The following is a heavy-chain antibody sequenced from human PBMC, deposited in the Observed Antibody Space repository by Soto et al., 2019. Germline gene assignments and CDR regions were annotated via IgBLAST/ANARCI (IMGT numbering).Heavy chain of an antibody. CDR3: RSGDYLFDY. D-gene: IGHD4-17*01. V-gene: IGHV4-39*01. CDR2: IYYSGST. Sequence: QLQLQESGPGLVKPSETLSLTCTVSGGSISSSSYYWGWIRQPPGKGLEWIGSIYYSGSTYYNPSLKSRVPXXVDTSMHQFPLTLSPVTAADPAVYYCRSGDYLFDYWGQATLVTVSS. J-gene: IGHJ4*02. CDR1: GGSISSSSYY.